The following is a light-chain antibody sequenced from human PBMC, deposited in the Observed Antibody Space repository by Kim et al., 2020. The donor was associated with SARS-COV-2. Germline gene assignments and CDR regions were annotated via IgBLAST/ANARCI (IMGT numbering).Light chain of an antibody. CDR3: QYYGGSPLYT. CDR2: ATS. J-gene: IGKJ2*01. Sequence: IVLTQSPGILSSSPGERATLSCRASQSISYNYLAWYQQNPGQAPRLLIHATSARATGIPDRFSGSGSGTDFTLTISRLEPDDFVLYYCQYYGGSPLYTFGQGTKLEI. V-gene: IGKV3-20*01. CDR1: QSISYNY.